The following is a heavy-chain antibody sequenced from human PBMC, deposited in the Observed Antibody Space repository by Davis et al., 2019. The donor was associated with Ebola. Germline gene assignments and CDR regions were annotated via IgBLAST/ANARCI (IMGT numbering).Heavy chain of an antibody. D-gene: IGHD4-11*01. J-gene: IGHJ4*02. CDR2: IYYSATT. V-gene: IGHV4-59*03. CDR3: ATTPRYSNYGGYFDN. Sequence: SETLSLTCTVSGDSMSDYYYNWIRQPPGRGLEWIGNIYYSATTNLNPSLKSRVTISGDMSRNQFSLTLNSVTAADTAMYYCATTPRYSNYGGYFDNWGQGNLVTVSS. CDR1: GDSMSDYY.